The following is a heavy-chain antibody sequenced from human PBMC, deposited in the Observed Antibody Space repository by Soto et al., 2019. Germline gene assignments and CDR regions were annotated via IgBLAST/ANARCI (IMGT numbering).Heavy chain of an antibody. Sequence: GWSLRLSCTASGFTFNSHTIHWVRHAPSEGLEWVEVISYDGIYKFYADSVKGRFTISRGNSKSTLYLQMNRLTAADNAIYSCARGGLTAFGMIPHGDVDVWGQGTTVTVSS. CDR3: ARGGLTAFGMIPHGDVDV. CDR1: GFTFNSHT. V-gene: IGHV3-30-3*01. J-gene: IGHJ6*02. CDR2: ISYDGIYK. D-gene: IGHD3-3*01.